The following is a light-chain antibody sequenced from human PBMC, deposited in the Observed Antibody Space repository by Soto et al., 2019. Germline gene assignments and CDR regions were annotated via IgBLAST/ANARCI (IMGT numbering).Light chain of an antibody. CDR3: QQYGSSPPLVT. Sequence: EIVLTQSPGTLSLSPGERATLSCRASQSVSSSYLAWYQQKPGQAPRLLIYGASSRATGIPDRFSGSGSGTDFTLTISRLEPEDFAVYYCQQYGSSPPLVTFGCGTKVEIK. V-gene: IGKV3-20*01. CDR2: GAS. CDR1: QSVSSSY. J-gene: IGKJ4*01.